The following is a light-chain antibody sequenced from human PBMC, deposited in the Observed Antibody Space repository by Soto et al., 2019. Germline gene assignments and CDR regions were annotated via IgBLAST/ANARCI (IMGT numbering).Light chain of an antibody. CDR3: AAWDDSLSGYV. J-gene: IGLJ1*01. CDR2: RNN. Sequence: QSVLTQPPSASGTPGQRVTISCSGSSSNIGSNYVYWYQQLPGTAPKLLIYRNNQRPSGLPDRFSGSKSGTSASLAISGLRSEDEADLYCAAWDDSLSGYVFGTGTQLTVL. CDR1: SSNIGSNY. V-gene: IGLV1-47*01.